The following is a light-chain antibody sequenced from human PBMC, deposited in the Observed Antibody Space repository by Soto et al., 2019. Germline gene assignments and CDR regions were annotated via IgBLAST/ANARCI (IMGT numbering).Light chain of an antibody. Sequence: EIVMTQSPATLSVSPGERATLSCRASQSVSSNLAWYQQKPGQAPRLLIYGASTRATGIPARFSGSVSGTEFTLTISSLQSEDFAVYYCQQYNNWPPTWTFAQGTKVEIK. CDR3: QQYNNWPPTWT. CDR1: QSVSSN. CDR2: GAS. V-gene: IGKV3-15*01. J-gene: IGKJ1*01.